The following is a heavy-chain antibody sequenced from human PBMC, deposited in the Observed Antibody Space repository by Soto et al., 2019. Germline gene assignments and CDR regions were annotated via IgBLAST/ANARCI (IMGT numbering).Heavy chain of an antibody. V-gene: IGHV3-23*01. CDR3: AKNPGYYYDSTGYHFDY. CDR2: ISYGGGTT. D-gene: IGHD3-22*01. Sequence: HPGGSLRLSCAASGFTFSNYAMSWVRQAPGKGLEWVSAISYGGGTTYYADSVKGRFTISRDNSKNTLYLQMNSLRAEDTAVYYCAKNPGYYYDSTGYHFDYWGQGTLVTVS. J-gene: IGHJ4*02. CDR1: GFTFSNYA.